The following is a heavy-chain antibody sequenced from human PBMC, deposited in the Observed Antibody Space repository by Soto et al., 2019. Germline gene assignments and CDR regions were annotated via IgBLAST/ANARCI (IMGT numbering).Heavy chain of an antibody. V-gene: IGHV5-51*01. Sequence: GESLKISCQGTGYRFSSSWIGWVRQKPGKGLEWLGNVYPSDSDVRYSPAFEGQVTISADKSLRTAYLQWTSLKASDTALYYCARTRSFTLGFYYDGMDVWGQGTTATVSS. J-gene: IGHJ6*02. CDR3: ARTRSFTLGFYYDGMDV. CDR2: VYPSDSDV. CDR1: GYRFSSSW. D-gene: IGHD6-6*01.